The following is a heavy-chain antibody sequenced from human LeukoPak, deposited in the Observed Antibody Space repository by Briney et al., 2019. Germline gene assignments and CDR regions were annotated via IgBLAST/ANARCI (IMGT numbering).Heavy chain of an antibody. CDR3: ARESYWGSSAKGFDY. D-gene: IGHD7-27*01. CDR2: IDKTSTNI. J-gene: IGHJ4*02. V-gene: IGHV3-48*01. Sequence: GGSLRLSCAASGFIFTDYSINWVRQAPGKGLEWISYIDKTSTNIFYADSVKGRFTISRDNARNSLYLQMNSLRAEDTAIYYCARESYWGSSAKGFDYWGQGTLVTVSS. CDR1: GFIFTDYS.